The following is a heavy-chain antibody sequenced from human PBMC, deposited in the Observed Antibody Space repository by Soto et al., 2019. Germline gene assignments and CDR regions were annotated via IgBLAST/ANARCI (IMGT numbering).Heavy chain of an antibody. CDR2: IKQDGREK. V-gene: IGHV3-7*01. CDR1: GFTFSSYW. Sequence: EVQLVESGGGLVQPGGSLRLSCAASGFTFSSYWMSWVRQAPGKGLEWVANIKQDGREKYYVDSVKGRFTISRDNAKNSLYLQMNSLRAEDTAVYYCASPLFYDYIWGSYRLDYWGQGTLVTVSS. D-gene: IGHD3-16*02. CDR3: ASPLFYDYIWGSYRLDY. J-gene: IGHJ4*02.